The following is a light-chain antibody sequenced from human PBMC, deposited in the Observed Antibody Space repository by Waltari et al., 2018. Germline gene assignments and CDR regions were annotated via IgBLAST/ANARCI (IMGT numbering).Light chain of an antibody. CDR1: ESVKNN. J-gene: IGKJ4*02. CDR2: KAS. CDR3: HQYNTVPRT. V-gene: IGKV1-5*03. Sequence: DVQLTHSPSTLSASVGDRVTITCRASESVKNNLAWYQHQPGKAPKVLVHKASRLESGVPSRFSGSGYGTEFTLTISSLEPDDFATYYCHQYNTVPRTFGGGTKVEIK.